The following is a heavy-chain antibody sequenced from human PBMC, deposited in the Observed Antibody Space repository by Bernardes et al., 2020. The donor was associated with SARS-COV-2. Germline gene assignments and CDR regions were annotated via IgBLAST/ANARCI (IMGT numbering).Heavy chain of an antibody. J-gene: IGHJ3*02. CDR3: ARHGNQLPIRNAFDI. V-gene: IGHV4-59*08. CDR1: GGSITTYY. Sequence: SETLPLTCTVSGGSITTYYWSWIRQPPEKGLEWIGYIGYSGSTNYNPSLKSRVTISVDTSKNQFSLKLTSVTAADTAVYYCARHGNQLPIRNAFDIWGQGTMVTVSS. D-gene: IGHD2-2*01. CDR2: IGYSGST.